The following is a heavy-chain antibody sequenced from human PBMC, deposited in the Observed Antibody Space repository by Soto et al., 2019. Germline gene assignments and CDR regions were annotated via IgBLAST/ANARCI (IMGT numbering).Heavy chain of an antibody. CDR3: ATYYGSGSRPFDY. CDR1: GGTFNSYT. J-gene: IGHJ4*02. CDR2: IIPMLSMS. V-gene: IGHV1-69*02. Sequence: QVQLVQSGAEVKKSGSSVRVSCKASGGTFNSYTLSWVRQAPGQRLEWMGRIIPMLSMSTYAQKFQGRVSIIADKATYPVYLDLSRLRSDDTSIYYCATYYGSGSRPFDYWGQGTVVTVSS. D-gene: IGHD3-10*01.